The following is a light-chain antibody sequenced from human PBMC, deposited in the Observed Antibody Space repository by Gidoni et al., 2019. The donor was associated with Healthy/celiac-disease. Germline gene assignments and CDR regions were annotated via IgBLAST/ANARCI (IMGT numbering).Light chain of an antibody. V-gene: IGKV1-5*03. J-gene: IGKJ2*01. Sequence: DILMTQSPSTLSASVGDRVTITCRASQSISSWLAWYQQKPGKAPKLLIYKASSLESGVPSRFSGSGSRTEFTLTISSLQPDDFATYYCQQYNSYPYTFGQGTKLEIK. CDR2: KAS. CDR1: QSISSW. CDR3: QQYNSYPYT.